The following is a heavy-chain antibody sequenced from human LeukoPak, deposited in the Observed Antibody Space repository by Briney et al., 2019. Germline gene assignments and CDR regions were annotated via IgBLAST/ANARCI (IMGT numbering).Heavy chain of an antibody. Sequence: PSETLSLTCTVSGGSISSYYWSWIRQPPGKGLEWIGYIYYSGSTNYNPSLKSRVTITEDTSKNQFSLKLSSVTAADTAFYYCARGRPLVYFDYWGQGALVTVSS. CDR3: ARGRPLVYFDY. J-gene: IGHJ4*02. CDR1: GGSISSYY. D-gene: IGHD6-6*01. CDR2: IYYSGST. V-gene: IGHV4-59*01.